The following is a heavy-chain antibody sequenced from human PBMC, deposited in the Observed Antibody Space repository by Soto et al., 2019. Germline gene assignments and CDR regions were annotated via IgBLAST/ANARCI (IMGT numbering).Heavy chain of an antibody. CDR3: AKVSHIFPVETYFYHSMDI. J-gene: IGHJ6*02. CDR1: GGSVDNYH. Sequence: PSETLSLTCTVSGGSVDNYHWSCIRRPPGKGLEWVGYIHSSGYTNYNPSLRSRLTLSVDTSKNQFSLKVSPVTAADTAVYYCAKVSHIFPVETYFYHSMDIWGQGITVTVSS. V-gene: IGHV4-59*02. D-gene: IGHD3-9*01. CDR2: IHSSGYT.